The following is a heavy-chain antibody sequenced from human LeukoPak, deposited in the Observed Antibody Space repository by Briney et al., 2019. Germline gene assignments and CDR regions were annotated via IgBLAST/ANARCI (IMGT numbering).Heavy chain of an antibody. Sequence: PSETLSLTCTVSGGSISSYYWSWIQQPPGKGLEWIGYIYYSGSTKCNPSLKSRVTISVDTSKNQFSLKLGSVTTADTAVYYCARLKGHYYDASGYYSDIWGQGTMVTVSS. CDR1: GGSISSYY. J-gene: IGHJ3*02. V-gene: IGHV4-59*01. CDR3: ARLKGHYYDASGYYSDI. D-gene: IGHD3-22*01. CDR2: IYYSGST.